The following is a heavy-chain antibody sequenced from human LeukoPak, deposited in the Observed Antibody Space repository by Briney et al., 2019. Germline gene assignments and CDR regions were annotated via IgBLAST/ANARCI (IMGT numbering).Heavy chain of an antibody. J-gene: IGHJ5*02. CDR3: ARWGGGSYYPSNWFDP. CDR1: GFTFSSYN. D-gene: IGHD2-15*01. V-gene: IGHV4-38-2*01. CDR2: IYHSGST. Sequence: GSLRLSCAASGFTFSSYNMNWIRQPPGKGLEWIGSIYHSGSTYYNPSPKSRVTISVDTSKNQFSLKLSSVTAADTAVYYCARWGGGSYYPSNWFDPWGQGTLVTVSS.